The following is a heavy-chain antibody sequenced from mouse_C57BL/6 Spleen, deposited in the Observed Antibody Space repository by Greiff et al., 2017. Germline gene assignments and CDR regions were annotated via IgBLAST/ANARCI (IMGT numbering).Heavy chain of an antibody. V-gene: IGHV1-55*01. Sequence: QVQLQQPGAELVKPGASVKMSCKASGYTFTSYWITWVKQRPGQGLEWIGDLYPGSGSTNYNEKFKSKATLTVDTSSSTAYMQLSSLTSEDSAVYYCARYGGDDYDGYYAMDYWGQGTSVTVSS. J-gene: IGHJ4*01. CDR1: GYTFTSYW. CDR2: LYPGSGST. D-gene: IGHD2-4*01. CDR3: ARYGGDDYDGYYAMDY.